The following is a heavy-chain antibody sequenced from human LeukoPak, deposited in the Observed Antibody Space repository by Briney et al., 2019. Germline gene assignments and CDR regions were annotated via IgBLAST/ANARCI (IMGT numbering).Heavy chain of an antibody. D-gene: IGHD2-2*01. J-gene: IGHJ3*02. CDR1: GFTINYDW. Sequence: GGSLRLSCAASGFTINYDWMSWVRQAPGKGLEWVGRIKSKSYGETRDYAAPAKGRFTISRDDSEHTLSLQMNSLKTEDTAMYYCTRERYCASTTCPGAFDIWGQGTMVTVSS. V-gene: IGHV3-15*01. CDR3: TRERYCASTTCPGAFDI. CDR2: IKSKSYGETR.